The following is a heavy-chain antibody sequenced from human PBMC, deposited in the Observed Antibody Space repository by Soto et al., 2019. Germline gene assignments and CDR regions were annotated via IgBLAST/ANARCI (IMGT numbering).Heavy chain of an antibody. CDR2: IKQHGSEK. J-gene: IGHJ6*02. D-gene: IGHD3-16*01. V-gene: IGHV3-7*04. CDR3: ARFGLFYGMDV. Sequence: EVQLVESGGGLVQPGGSLRLSCAASGFTFSSYWLSWVRQAPGKGLEWVANIKQHGSEKYYVDSVKGRFTISRDNAKNSLFLQMNSLRAEDTAVYYCARFGLFYGMDVCGQGTTVTVSS. CDR1: GFTFSSYW.